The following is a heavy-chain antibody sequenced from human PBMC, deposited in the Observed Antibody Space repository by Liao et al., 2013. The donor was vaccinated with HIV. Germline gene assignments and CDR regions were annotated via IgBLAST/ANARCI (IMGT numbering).Heavy chain of an antibody. CDR3: ARGGPREGYGSGSYAS. D-gene: IGHD3-10*01. CDR2: IYSSGST. CDR1: GASISFYY. Sequence: QVQLRESGPGLVKPSETLSLTCTVSGASISFYYWSWIRQSPGKGLEWIGYIYSSGSTNYNPSLKSRVTISVDTPNRQFSLKLTSVTAADTAVYYCARGGPREGYGSGSYASWGQGTLVTVSS. V-gene: IGHV4-59*01. J-gene: IGHJ5*02.